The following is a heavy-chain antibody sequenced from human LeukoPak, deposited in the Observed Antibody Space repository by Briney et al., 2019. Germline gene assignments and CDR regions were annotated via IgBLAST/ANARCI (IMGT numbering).Heavy chain of an antibody. V-gene: IGHV3-23*01. J-gene: IGHJ5*02. CDR2: FSGGGDS. CDR3: ARFLEWLLNWFDP. Sequence: PGGSLRLSCAASGFTSGIYAVSWVRQAPGKGLEWVSAFSGGGDSYYADSVKGRFTISRDNSKKILYLQMNSLRAEDTAVYYCARFLEWLLNWFDPWGQGTLVTVSS. D-gene: IGHD3-3*01. CDR1: GFTSGIYA.